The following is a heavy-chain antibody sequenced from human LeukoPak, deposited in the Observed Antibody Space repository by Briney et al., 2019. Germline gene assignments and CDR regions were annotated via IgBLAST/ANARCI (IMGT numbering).Heavy chain of an antibody. V-gene: IGHV4-61*01. Sequence: SETLSLTCTVSGGSVSSGSYYWSWLRQPPGKGLEWIGYIYYSGSTNYNPSLKSRVTISVDTSKNQFSLKLSSVTAADTAVYYCARGGSYYYGSLSYSRSLFDYWGQGTLVTVSS. D-gene: IGHD3-10*01. CDR1: GGSVSSGSYY. J-gene: IGHJ4*02. CDR3: ARGGSYYYGSLSYSRSLFDY. CDR2: IYYSGST.